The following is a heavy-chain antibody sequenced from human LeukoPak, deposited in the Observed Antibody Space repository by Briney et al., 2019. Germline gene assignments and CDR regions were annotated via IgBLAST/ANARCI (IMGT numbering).Heavy chain of an antibody. V-gene: IGHV1-18*01. CDR3: ARERWHCRVNCYSVYYYALDV. Sequence: VASVKVSCKASGYTFTSYGISWVRQAPGQGLEWLGWINPGNGDTKYSQNFQGRVTVTSDTSAATAYVELNSLTSEDTAVYYCARERWHCRVNCYSVYYYALDVWGQGTTVTVSS. D-gene: IGHD2-15*01. CDR2: INPGNGDT. J-gene: IGHJ6*02. CDR1: GYTFTSYG.